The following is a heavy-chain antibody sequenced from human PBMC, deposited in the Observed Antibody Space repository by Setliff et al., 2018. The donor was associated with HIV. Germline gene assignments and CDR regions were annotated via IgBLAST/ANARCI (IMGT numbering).Heavy chain of an antibody. CDR1: GFTFRTYR. J-gene: IGHJ3*01. V-gene: IGHV3-21*01. D-gene: IGHD5-12*01. CDR3: TRVHSAYDVFAFDL. CDR2: LSSTNKFI. Sequence: GGSLRLSCAASGFTFRTYRMSWVRQAPGKGLEWVSFLSSTNKFINYADSVKGRFTISRDNAKNSLYLQMNGLRAEDTGIYYCTRVHSAYDVFAFDLWGQGTMVTVSS.